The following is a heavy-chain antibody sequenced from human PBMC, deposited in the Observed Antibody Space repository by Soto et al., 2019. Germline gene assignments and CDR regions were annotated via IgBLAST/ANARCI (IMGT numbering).Heavy chain of an antibody. V-gene: IGHV4-39*01. Sequence: QLQLQESDPGLVKPSETLSLTCTVSGGSISSSSYYWGWIRQPPGKGLEWIGSIYYSGSTYYNPSLKSRVTISVDTSKNQFSLKLSSVTAADTAVYYCARHFRGDTAMVEFDYWGQGTLVTVSS. CDR1: GGSISSSSYY. CDR2: IYYSGST. J-gene: IGHJ4*02. CDR3: ARHFRGDTAMVEFDY. D-gene: IGHD5-18*01.